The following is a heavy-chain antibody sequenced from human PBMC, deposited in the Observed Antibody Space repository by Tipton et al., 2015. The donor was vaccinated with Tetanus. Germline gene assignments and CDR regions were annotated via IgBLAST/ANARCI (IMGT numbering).Heavy chain of an antibody. CDR1: GGSISSGGYS. V-gene: IGHV4-30-2*01. D-gene: IGHD3-10*01. CDR3: ARGVIWFGAPPSHFDY. CDR2: IYHSGST. J-gene: IGHJ4*02. Sequence: LRLSCAVSGGSISSGGYSWSWIRQPPGKGLEWIGYIYHSGSTYYNPSLKSRVTISVDRSKNQFSLKLSSVTAADTAVYYCARGVIWFGAPPSHFDYWGQGTLVTVSS.